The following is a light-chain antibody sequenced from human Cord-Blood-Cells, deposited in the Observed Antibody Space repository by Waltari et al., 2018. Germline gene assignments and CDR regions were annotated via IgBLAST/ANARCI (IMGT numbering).Light chain of an antibody. CDR2: SNN. CDR3: AAWDDSLNGPV. Sequence: QSVLTQPPSASGTPGQRVTISCSGSSPNIGSNTVNWYQQLPGTAPKLLNYSNNHRPAGVPDRFAVSKSGPSASLAISGLQSEDEADYYCAAWDDSLNGPVFGGGTQLTVL. J-gene: IGLJ7*01. V-gene: IGLV1-44*01. CDR1: SPNIGSNT.